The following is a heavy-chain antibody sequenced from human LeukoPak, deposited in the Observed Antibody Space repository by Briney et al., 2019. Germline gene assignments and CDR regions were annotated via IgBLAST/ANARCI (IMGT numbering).Heavy chain of an antibody. V-gene: IGHV3-74*01. Sequence: PGGSLRLSCAASGLTFNNYWMHWVRQAPGKGLLWVSRINTDGSSPNYADSVKGRFTISRDNAKNTAYLQMNSLRADDTAVYYCAAYDNSGYSKKYFQHWGQGTLVTVSS. CDR2: INTDGSSP. D-gene: IGHD3-22*01. CDR3: AAYDNSGYSKKYFQH. CDR1: GLTFNNYW. J-gene: IGHJ1*01.